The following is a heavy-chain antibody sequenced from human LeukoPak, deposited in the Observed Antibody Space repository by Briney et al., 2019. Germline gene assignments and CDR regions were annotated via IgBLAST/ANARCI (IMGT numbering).Heavy chain of an antibody. D-gene: IGHD3-10*01. CDR2: ISGSGGST. J-gene: IGHJ6*02. CDR1: GFTFSSYA. V-gene: IGHV3-23*01. CDR3: AKGGPMVSYYGMDV. Sequence: GASLRLPCAASGFTFSSYAMSWVRQAPGKGLEWVSAISGSGGSTYYADSVKGRFTISRDNSKNTLYLQMNSLRAEDTAVYYCAKGGPMVSYYGMDVWGQGTTVTVSS.